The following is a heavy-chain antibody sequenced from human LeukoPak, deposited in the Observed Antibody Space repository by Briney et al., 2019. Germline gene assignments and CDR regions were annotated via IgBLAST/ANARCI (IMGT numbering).Heavy chain of an antibody. CDR1: GFTFSDYA. J-gene: IGHJ4*02. CDR2: ISGSTGNT. CDR3: ARDRGYSYGYFDY. Sequence: GGSLRLSCVASGFTFSDYAMTWVRQAPGKGLEWVSTISGSTGNTYYADSVKGRFTISRDNAKNSLYLQMNSLRAEDTALYYCARDRGYSYGYFDYWGQGTLVTVSS. V-gene: IGHV3-23*01. D-gene: IGHD5-18*01.